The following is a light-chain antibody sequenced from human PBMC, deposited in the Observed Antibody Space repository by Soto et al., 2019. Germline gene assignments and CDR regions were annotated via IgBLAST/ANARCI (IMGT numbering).Light chain of an antibody. CDR3: SSYTSSSLYV. Sequence: QSALTQPASVSGSPGQSITISCTGTSSDVGGYNYVSWYQQHPGKAPKLMIYDVSNRPSGVSNRFSGSKSGNTASLTISGLKAEDEADYYCSSYTSSSLYVFGIGTKVNVL. CDR2: DVS. J-gene: IGLJ1*01. V-gene: IGLV2-14*01. CDR1: SSDVGGYNY.